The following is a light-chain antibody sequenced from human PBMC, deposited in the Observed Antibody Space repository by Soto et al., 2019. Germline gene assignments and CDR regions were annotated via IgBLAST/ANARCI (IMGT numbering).Light chain of an antibody. Sequence: EVVLTQSPATLSLSPGERATLSCRASENVRTFVDWYQQKPGQAPRLLIYGASTRATGIPARFSGSGYGTEFTLTISGLQPDDFATYYCQQYDSLLTFGQGTKVDI. J-gene: IGKJ1*01. CDR1: ENVRTF. V-gene: IGKV3-15*01. CDR2: GAS. CDR3: QQYDSLLT.